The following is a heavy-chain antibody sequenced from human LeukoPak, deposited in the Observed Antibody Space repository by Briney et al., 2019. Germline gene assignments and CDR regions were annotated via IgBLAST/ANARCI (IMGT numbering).Heavy chain of an antibody. J-gene: IGHJ4*02. CDR3: VRMTATKFDY. CDR2: VSGSGGST. D-gene: IGHD5-12*01. Sequence: GGSLRLSCAASGFTVSSNYMSWVRQAPGKGLEWVSAVSGSGGSTYYADSVKGRFTISRDNSKNTLFLQMNSLRAEDTAVYFCVRMTATKFDYWGQGTLVTVSS. CDR1: GFTVSSNY. V-gene: IGHV3-23*01.